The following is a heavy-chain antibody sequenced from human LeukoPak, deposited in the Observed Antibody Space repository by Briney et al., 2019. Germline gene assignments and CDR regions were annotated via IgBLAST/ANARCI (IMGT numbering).Heavy chain of an antibody. CDR2: IIPILGIA. J-gene: IGHJ6*02. CDR1: GGTFSSYA. Sequence: SVKVSCKASGGTFSSYAISWVRQAPGHGLESMGRIIPILGIANYAQKFQGRVTITADKSTSTAYMELSSLRSEDTAVYYCARAYYYDSSGYYYYYYGMDVWGQGTTVTVSS. CDR3: ARAYYYDSSGYYYYYYGMDV. V-gene: IGHV1-69*04. D-gene: IGHD3-22*01.